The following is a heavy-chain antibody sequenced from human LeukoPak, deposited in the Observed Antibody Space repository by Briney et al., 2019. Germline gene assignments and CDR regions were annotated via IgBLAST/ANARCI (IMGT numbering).Heavy chain of an antibody. CDR3: ARHDSSGEFDY. Sequence: SETLSLTCTVSGGSITDYYWSWIRQPPGKGLEWIGFIYYSGSTNYNPSLKSRVTISVDTSKNQFSLKLSSVIAADTAVYYCARHDSSGEFDYWGQGTLVTVSS. CDR2: IYYSGST. CDR1: GGSITDYY. V-gene: IGHV4-59*08. J-gene: IGHJ4*02. D-gene: IGHD3-22*01.